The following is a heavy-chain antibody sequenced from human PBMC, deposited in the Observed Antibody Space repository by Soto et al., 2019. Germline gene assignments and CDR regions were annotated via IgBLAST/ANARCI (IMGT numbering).Heavy chain of an antibody. CDR2: IDPSDSYT. CDR1: GYSFTSYW. Sequence: GEALKISCKGSGYSFTSYWISWGRQMPGKVLEWMGRIDPSDSYTNYSPSFQGHVTISADKSISTAYLQWSSLKASDTAMYYCARPIGDPLTGTTAYYYYGMDVWGQGXTVTVYS. J-gene: IGHJ6*02. D-gene: IGHD1-7*01. CDR3: ARPIGDPLTGTTAYYYYGMDV. V-gene: IGHV5-10-1*01.